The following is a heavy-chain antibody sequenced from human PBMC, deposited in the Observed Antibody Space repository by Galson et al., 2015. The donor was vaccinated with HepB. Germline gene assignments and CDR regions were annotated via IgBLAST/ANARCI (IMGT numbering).Heavy chain of an antibody. Sequence: SLRLSCAASGFTFSTHTMSWVRQAPGKGLEWVSAINNGGGSSYMDSVKGRFTISRDNSKNTLYLQMNSLRAEDTAVYYCAKDIYFRMDVWGQGTTVTVFS. CDR1: GFTFSTHT. V-gene: IGHV3-23*01. J-gene: IGHJ6*02. CDR2: INNGGGSS. CDR3: AKDIYFRMDV.